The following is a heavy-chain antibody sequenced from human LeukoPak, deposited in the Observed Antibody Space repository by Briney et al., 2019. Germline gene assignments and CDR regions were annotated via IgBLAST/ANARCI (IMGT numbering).Heavy chain of an antibody. J-gene: IGHJ5*02. Sequence: PSETLSLTCTVSGGSITSDSWTWVRQPPGKGLEWIGYISHSGRTSSSPSLKSRVTMSVDASKNQFSLWLTSVTAADTAVFYCARGDFYAGGGRNWFDPWSQGTLVTVSS. CDR2: ISHSGRT. CDR1: GGSITSDS. D-gene: IGHD3-16*01. V-gene: IGHV4-59*12. CDR3: ARGDFYAGGGRNWFDP.